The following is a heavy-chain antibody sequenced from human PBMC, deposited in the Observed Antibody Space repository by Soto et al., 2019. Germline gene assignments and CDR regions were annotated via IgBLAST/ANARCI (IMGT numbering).Heavy chain of an antibody. Sequence: GGSLRLSCAASGFTFSSYGMHWVRQAPGKGLEWVAVISYDGSNKYYADSVKGRFTISRDNSKNTLYLQMNSLRAEDTAVYYCAGEDIVVVPAASGNWFDSWGQGTLVTVSS. V-gene: IGHV3-30*03. CDR1: GFTFSSYG. D-gene: IGHD2-2*01. J-gene: IGHJ5*01. CDR2: ISYDGSNK. CDR3: AGEDIVVVPAASGNWFDS.